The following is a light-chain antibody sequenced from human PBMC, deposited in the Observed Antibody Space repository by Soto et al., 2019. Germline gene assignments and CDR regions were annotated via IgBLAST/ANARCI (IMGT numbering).Light chain of an antibody. J-gene: IGLJ2*01. CDR2: EGS. CDR1: SSDGGSYNL. CDR3: CSYAGSTTFVV. V-gene: IGLV2-23*03. Sequence: QSALTQPASVSGSPGQSITISCTGTSSDGGSYNLVSWYQQHPGKAPKLMIYEGSTRPSGVSNRFSGSKSGNTASLTISGLQAEDEADYYCCSYAGSTTFVVFGGGTKLTVL.